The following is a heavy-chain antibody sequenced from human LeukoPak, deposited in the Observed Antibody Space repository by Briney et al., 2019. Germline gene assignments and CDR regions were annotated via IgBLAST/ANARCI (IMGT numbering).Heavy chain of an antibody. Sequence: GGSLRLSCAVSGFTFSDYYMSWIRQVPGKGLEWVSYISSTGSITYYADSVRGRFTISRDNAKNSLYLQMNSLRAEDTAVYYCAREGGYDFRPQDYWGQGTLVTVSS. CDR2: ISSTGSIT. V-gene: IGHV3-11*04. J-gene: IGHJ4*02. CDR3: AREGGYDFRPQDY. CDR1: GFTFSDYY. D-gene: IGHD5-12*01.